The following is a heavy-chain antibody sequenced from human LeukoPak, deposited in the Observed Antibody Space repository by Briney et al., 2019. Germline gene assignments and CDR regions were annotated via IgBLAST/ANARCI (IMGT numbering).Heavy chain of an antibody. J-gene: IGHJ4*02. Sequence: ASVKVSCKASGYTFTGYYMHWVRQAPGQGLEWMGWINPNSGGTNYAQKFQGRVTMTRDTSISTAYMELNRLRSDDTAVYYCARGIMITFGGVIAEYYFDYWGQGTLVTVSS. CDR2: INPNSGGT. D-gene: IGHD3-16*02. CDR3: ARGIMITFGGVIAEYYFDY. CDR1: GYTFTGYY. V-gene: IGHV1-2*02.